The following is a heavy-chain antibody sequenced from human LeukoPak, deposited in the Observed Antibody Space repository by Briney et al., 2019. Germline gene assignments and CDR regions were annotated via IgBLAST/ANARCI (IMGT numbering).Heavy chain of an antibody. Sequence: GGSLRLSCAASGFIFSSYWMHWVRQAPGKGLVWVSRINSDGSSTSYADSVKGRFTISRDNAKNTLYLQMNSLRAEDTAVYYCAREELGSSLGFDPWGQGTLVTVSS. CDR2: INSDGSST. D-gene: IGHD3-16*01. J-gene: IGHJ5*02. V-gene: IGHV3-74*01. CDR1: GFIFSSYW. CDR3: AREELGSSLGFDP.